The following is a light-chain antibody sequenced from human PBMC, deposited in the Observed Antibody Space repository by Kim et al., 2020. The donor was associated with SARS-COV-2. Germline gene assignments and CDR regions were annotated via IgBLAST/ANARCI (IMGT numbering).Light chain of an antibody. CDR1: QCISSY. CDR2: AAS. Sequence: ASTGDRVTITCRASQCISSYLAWYQQKPGKAPKLLIYAASTLQSGVPSRFSRSGSGTDFTLTISCLQSEDFATYYCQQYYSYPRTFGQGTKVDIK. V-gene: IGKV1-8*01. J-gene: IGKJ1*01. CDR3: QQYYSYPRT.